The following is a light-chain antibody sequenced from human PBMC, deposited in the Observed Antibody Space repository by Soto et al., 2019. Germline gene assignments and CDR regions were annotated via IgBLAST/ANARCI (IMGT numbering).Light chain of an antibody. CDR3: AAWHDSLNGPV. J-gene: IGLJ3*02. Sequence: QSVLAQPPSASGTPGQRVTISCSGSSSNIGGNPVNWYQQLPGTAPKLLIYNNNQRPSGVPGRFSGSKSGTSASLAISGLQSEDEADYYCAAWHDSLNGPVFGGGTKVTVL. V-gene: IGLV1-44*01. CDR2: NNN. CDR1: SSNIGGNP.